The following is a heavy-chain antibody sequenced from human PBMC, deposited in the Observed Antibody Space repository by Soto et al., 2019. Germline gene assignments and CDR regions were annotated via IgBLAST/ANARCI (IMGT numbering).Heavy chain of an antibody. V-gene: IGHV4-30-4*01. Sequence: SETLSLTCTVSGGSISSGDYYWSWIRQPPGKGLEWIGYIYYSGSTYYNPSLKSRVTIPVDTSKNQFSLKLSSVTAADTAVYYCAGYSYAILNWFDPWGQGTLVTVSS. CDR3: AGYSYAILNWFDP. D-gene: IGHD5-18*01. J-gene: IGHJ5*02. CDR1: GGSISSGDYY. CDR2: IYYSGST.